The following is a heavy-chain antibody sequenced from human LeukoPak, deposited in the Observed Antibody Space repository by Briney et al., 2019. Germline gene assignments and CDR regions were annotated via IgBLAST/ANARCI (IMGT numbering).Heavy chain of an antibody. V-gene: IGHV1-2*02. D-gene: IGHD6-19*01. CDR2: INPNSGGT. CDR3: ASGRTVAVAGCYFDY. Sequence: ASVKVSCKASGYTFTRYYMNWVRQAPGQGLEWMGWINPNSGGTNYAQKFQGRVTMTRDTSISTAYMELSRLRSDDTAVYYCASGRTVAVAGCYFDYWGQGTLVTVSS. CDR1: GYTFTRYY. J-gene: IGHJ4*02.